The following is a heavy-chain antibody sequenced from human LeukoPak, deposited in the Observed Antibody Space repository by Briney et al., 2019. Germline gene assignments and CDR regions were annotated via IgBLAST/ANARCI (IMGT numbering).Heavy chain of an antibody. V-gene: IGHV3-7*01. Sequence: GGSLRLSCAASGFAFSSYWKRWVRQAPGRVLEWVANIKEDGSEKYYVDSVKGRFTISRDDAKNSLFLQMNSLRVEDTAVYYCARDKDSWDYGDFYDNWGQGTLVTVSS. J-gene: IGHJ4*02. CDR3: ARDKDSWDYGDFYDN. D-gene: IGHD4-17*01. CDR1: GFAFSSYW. CDR2: IKEDGSEK.